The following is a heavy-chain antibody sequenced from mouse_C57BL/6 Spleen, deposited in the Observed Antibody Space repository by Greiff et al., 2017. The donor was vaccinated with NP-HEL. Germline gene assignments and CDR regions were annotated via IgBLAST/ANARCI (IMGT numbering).Heavy chain of an antibody. CDR2: INPSTGGT. Sequence: DVHLVESGPELVKPGASVKISCKASGYSFTGYYMNWVKQSPEKSLEWIGEINPSTGGTTYNQKFKAKATLTVDKSSSTAYMQLKSLTSEDSAVYYCARRGGYDVGYAMDYWGQGTSVTVSS. CDR3: ARRGGYDVGYAMDY. D-gene: IGHD2-2*01. CDR1: GYSFTGYY. J-gene: IGHJ4*01. V-gene: IGHV1-42*01.